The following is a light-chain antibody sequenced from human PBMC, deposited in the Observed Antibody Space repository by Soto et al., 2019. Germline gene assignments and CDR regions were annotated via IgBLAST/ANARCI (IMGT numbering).Light chain of an antibody. V-gene: IGKV3-20*01. Sequence: EIVLTQSPGTLSLSPGERATLSCGASQSVTSNYLAWYQQKPGQAPRLLIFGASIRVKGIPDRFIGSGSGTDFTLTISRLEPEDFAVYYCQQFGSSIPHTFGQGTKLEIK. J-gene: IGKJ2*01. CDR3: QQFGSSIPHT. CDR1: QSVTSNY. CDR2: GAS.